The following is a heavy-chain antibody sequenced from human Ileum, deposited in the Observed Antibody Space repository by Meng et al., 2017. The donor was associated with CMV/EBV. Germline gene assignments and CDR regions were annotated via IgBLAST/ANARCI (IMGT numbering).Heavy chain of an antibody. D-gene: IGHD1-26*01. CDR2: MYFSGST. V-gene: IGHV4-59*01. CDR3: ARARIGTCPGDWYFDL. CDR1: SGSISSYY. Sequence: QVQLQESGPGLVKPSEALFLTCTVSSGSISSYYWSWIRQPPGKGLEWIGYMYFSGSTNYNPSLKSRITISIDTSKNQFSVKLYSVTAADTAVYSCARARIGTCPGDWYFDLCGRGTLVTVSS. J-gene: IGHJ2*01.